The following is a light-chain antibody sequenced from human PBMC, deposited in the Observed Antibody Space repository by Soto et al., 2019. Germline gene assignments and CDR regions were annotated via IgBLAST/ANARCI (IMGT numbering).Light chain of an antibody. V-gene: IGKV2-28*01. CDR3: MQGLQDLT. CDR2: LAS. J-gene: IGKJ5*01. Sequence: IVMTQSPLSLPVTPGEPAAVSCRSSQILLYINGYNYLDWYLQRPGQSPQLLIYLASNRAPGVPDRFSGSGSGTDFTLKISRVEAEDVGVYYCMQGLQDLTFGQGTRLEIK. CDR1: QILLYINGYNY.